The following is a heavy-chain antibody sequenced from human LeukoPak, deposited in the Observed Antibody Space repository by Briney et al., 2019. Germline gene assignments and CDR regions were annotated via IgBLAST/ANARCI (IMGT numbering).Heavy chain of an antibody. J-gene: IGHJ4*02. D-gene: IGHD5-12*01. V-gene: IGHV3-66*01. CDR3: AKVPYRATS. CDR1: GFTVSSNY. CDR2: IYSGGGT. Sequence: GGSLRLSCAASGFTVSSNYMSWVRQAPGKGLEWVSTIYSGGGTYYVDSVKGRFTVSRDNSKNTLYLQMNSLRAEDTAVYYCAKVPYRATSWGQGTLVTVSS.